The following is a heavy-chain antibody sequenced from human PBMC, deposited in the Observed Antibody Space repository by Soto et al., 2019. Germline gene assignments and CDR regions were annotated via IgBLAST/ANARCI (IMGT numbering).Heavy chain of an antibody. CDR3: AHRATMTSFGVIIDNGIWFDP. V-gene: IGHV2-5*02. Sequence: QINLIESGPTLVKPTQTLTLTCTFSGFSLSTSGAAVGWVRQPPGRALEWLALIYWDGDKRYNASLGNRLTITKDTSMTQVVLTLTNVDPADTATYYCAHRATMTSFGVIIDNGIWFDPWGQGTRVIVSS. D-gene: IGHD3-16*01. CDR1: GFSLSTSGAA. J-gene: IGHJ5*02. CDR2: IYWDGDK.